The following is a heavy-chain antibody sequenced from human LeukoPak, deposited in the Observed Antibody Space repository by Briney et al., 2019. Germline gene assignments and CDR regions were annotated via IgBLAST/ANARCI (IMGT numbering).Heavy chain of an antibody. CDR3: EGSYYDSTGYYDY. CDR2: ISAHNENT. CDR1: GYNFSTYG. Sequence: GASVKVSCKASGYNFSTYGITWVRQAPGQGLEWMGWISAHNENTNYAQKFQGRVTMTRDISTTTAYMELRSPTSDDTAVYYCEGSYYDSTGYYDYWGQGTLVTVSS. V-gene: IGHV1-18*01. J-gene: IGHJ4*02. D-gene: IGHD3-22*01.